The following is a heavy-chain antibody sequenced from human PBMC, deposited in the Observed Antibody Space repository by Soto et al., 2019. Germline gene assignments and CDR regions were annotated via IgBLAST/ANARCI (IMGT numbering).Heavy chain of an antibody. CDR2: INAGNGNT. Sequence: QVQLVQSGAEVKKPGASVKVSCKASGYTFTSYAMHWVRQAPGQRLEWMGWINAGNGNTKYSQKFQGRVTITRATSASTAYMELRGLRPEDTAVYYCARDVGATGDWGQGTLVTVSS. V-gene: IGHV1-3*01. CDR1: GYTFTSYA. J-gene: IGHJ4*02. D-gene: IGHD1-26*01. CDR3: ARDVGATGD.